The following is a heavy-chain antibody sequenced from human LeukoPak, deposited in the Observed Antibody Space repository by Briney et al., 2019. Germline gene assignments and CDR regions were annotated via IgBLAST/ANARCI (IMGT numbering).Heavy chain of an antibody. CDR1: GYTLTELS. CDR3: ATVGFNCSSTSCSIRPFDY. Sequence: ASVKVSCKVSGYTLTELSMHWVRQAPGKGLEWKGGFDPEDGETIYAQKFQGRVTMTEDTSTDTAYMELSSLRSEDTAVYYCATVGFNCSSTSCSIRPFDYWGQGTLVTVSS. D-gene: IGHD2-2*01. CDR2: FDPEDGET. J-gene: IGHJ4*02. V-gene: IGHV1-24*01.